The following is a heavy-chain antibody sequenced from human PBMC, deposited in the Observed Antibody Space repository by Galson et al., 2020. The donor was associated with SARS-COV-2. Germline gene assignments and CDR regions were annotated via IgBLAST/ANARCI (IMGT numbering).Heavy chain of an antibody. V-gene: IGHV4-4*02. CDR2: IYHSGST. CDR3: AREGGSYKSDAFDI. Sequence: SETLSLTCAVSGGSISSSNWWSWVRQPPGKGLEWIGEIYHSGSTKYNPSLKSRVTISVDNSKNQFSLKLSSVTAADTAVYYCAREGGSYKSDAFDIWGQGTMVTVSS. CDR1: GGSISSSNW. D-gene: IGHD1-26*01. J-gene: IGHJ3*02.